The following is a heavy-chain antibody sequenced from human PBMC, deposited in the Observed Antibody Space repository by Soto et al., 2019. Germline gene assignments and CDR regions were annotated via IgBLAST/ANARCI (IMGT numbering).Heavy chain of an antibody. V-gene: IGHV1-69*01. D-gene: IGHD1-26*01. J-gene: IGHJ6*02. Sequence: QVQLVQSGAEVKKPGSSVKVSCKASGGTFSSYAISWVRQAPGQGLEWMGGIIPIFGTANYAQKFQGRVTITADESTSTAYMELSSLRSDDTAVYYCARVWGGSYYYYYYGMDVWGQGTTVTVSS. CDR1: GGTFSSYA. CDR2: IIPIFGTA. CDR3: ARVWGGSYYYYYYGMDV.